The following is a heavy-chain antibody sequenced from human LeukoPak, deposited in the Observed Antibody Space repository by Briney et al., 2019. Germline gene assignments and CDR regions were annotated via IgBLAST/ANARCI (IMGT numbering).Heavy chain of an antibody. CDR1: GYTFTGYY. V-gene: IGHV1-2*02. CDR3: ARKERGDTYYHDSSGHADH. Sequence: GASVKVSCKASGYTFTGYYMHWVRQAPGQGPEWKGWINPNSGGTNYAQKFQGRVTMTRDTSISTAYMELSRLRSDDTAVYYCARKERGDTYYHDSSGHADHWGQGTQVTVSS. CDR2: INPNSGGT. J-gene: IGHJ4*02. D-gene: IGHD3-22*01.